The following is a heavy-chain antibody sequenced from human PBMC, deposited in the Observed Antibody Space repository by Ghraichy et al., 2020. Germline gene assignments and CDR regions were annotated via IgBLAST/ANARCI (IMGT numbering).Heavy chain of an antibody. CDR2: ITSSSRTK. D-gene: IGHD4-23*01. CDR3: ARASRGVRVFYYDGMEV. V-gene: IGHV3-48*02. CDR1: GFTFSSYS. Sequence: GGSLRLSCVGSGFTFSSYSMNWVRQSPGKGLEWVSYITSSSRTKSYADSVKGRFTISRDNAQNSLYLQMNSLRDEDAAVYYCARASRGVRVFYYDGMEVWGQGTTVYVSS. J-gene: IGHJ6*01.